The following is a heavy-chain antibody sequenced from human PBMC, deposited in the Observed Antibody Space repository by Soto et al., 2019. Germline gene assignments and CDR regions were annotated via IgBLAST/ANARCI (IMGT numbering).Heavy chain of an antibody. CDR3: ARGTTVDY. CDR2: IYYSGST. Sequence: SQTRSLTCTVSAASISSNYWSLIRQPPGKGQKWIGSIYYSGSTNYNPSRKSRVTISVDTSKNQFSLKLSSVTAVDTAVYYCARGTTVDYWAQGTVVTVS. D-gene: IGHD1-1*01. V-gene: IGHV4-59*01. J-gene: IGHJ4*02. CDR1: AASISSNY.